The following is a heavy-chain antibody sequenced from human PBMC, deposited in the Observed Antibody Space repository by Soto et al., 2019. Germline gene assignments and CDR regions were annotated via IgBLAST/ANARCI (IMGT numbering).Heavy chain of an antibody. V-gene: IGHV4-34*01. D-gene: IGHD2-15*01. CDR1: GGSFSGYY. J-gene: IGHJ4*02. Sequence: SETLSLTCAVYGGSFSGYYWSWIRQPPGKGLEWIGEINHSGSTNYNPSLKSRVTISVDTSKNQFSLKLSSVTAADTAVYYCARGTTDIVVVVAAPYYFDYWGQGTLVTVSS. CDR2: INHSGST. CDR3: ARGTTDIVVVVAAPYYFDY.